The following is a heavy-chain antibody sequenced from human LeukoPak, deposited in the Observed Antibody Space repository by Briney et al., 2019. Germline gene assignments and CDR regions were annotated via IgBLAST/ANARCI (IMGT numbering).Heavy chain of an antibody. V-gene: IGHV3-48*01. Sequence: GGSLRLSCAASGFTFSSYSMNWVRQAPGKGLEWVSYISSSSSTIYYADSVKGRFTISKDNAKNSLYLQMNSLRAEDTAVYYCAREGIVVVTPSPSIWGQGTLVTVSS. CDR1: GFTFSSYS. J-gene: IGHJ4*02. CDR2: ISSSSSTI. CDR3: AREGIVVVTPSPSI. D-gene: IGHD2-21*02.